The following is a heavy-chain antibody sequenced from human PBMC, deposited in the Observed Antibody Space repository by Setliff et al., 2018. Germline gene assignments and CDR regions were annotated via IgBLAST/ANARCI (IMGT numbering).Heavy chain of an antibody. CDR3: AREGVDTRSSTDYRYYMDV. V-gene: IGHV1-69*05. Sequence: SVKVSCKASGGTFSSYGISWVRQAPGQGLEWMGGTIPIFGTNYAQKFQGRVTIITGESTSTAYMELSSLTSADTAVYYCAREGVDTRSSTDYRYYMDVWGKGTTVTVSS. CDR2: TIPIFGT. CDR1: GGTFSSYG. D-gene: IGHD5-18*01. J-gene: IGHJ6*03.